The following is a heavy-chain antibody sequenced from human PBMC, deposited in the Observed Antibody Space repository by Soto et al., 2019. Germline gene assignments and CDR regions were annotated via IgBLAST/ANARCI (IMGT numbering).Heavy chain of an antibody. CDR3: ASMIGDPVLSFDS. D-gene: IGHD3-10*02. Sequence: QVQLQESGPGLVKPSETLSLTCTVSGGSISSYYWSWIRQPPGKGLEWIGFIFYSGSTSYNPSLKSRVTISIDTSEYQFSLKLNSGTAAVTAVYYCASMIGDPVLSFDSWGQGTLVAVSS. V-gene: IGHV4-59*01. J-gene: IGHJ5*01. CDR1: GGSISSYY. CDR2: IFYSGST.